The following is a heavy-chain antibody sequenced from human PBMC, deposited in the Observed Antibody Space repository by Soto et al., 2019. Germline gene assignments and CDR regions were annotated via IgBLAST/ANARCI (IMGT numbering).Heavy chain of an antibody. Sequence: QVQLQQWGAGLLKPSETLSLTCAIYGGSLSGYYWSWIRQSPGKGLEWIGEINDSGTTNYNPSLKSRLTMSVHTSKKQFSLKLTSVTAAYTAVYYCARGAGRGYWGQGTLVTVSS. V-gene: IGHV4-34*01. D-gene: IGHD1-26*01. CDR2: INDSGTT. J-gene: IGHJ4*02. CDR3: ARGAGRGY. CDR1: GGSLSGYY.